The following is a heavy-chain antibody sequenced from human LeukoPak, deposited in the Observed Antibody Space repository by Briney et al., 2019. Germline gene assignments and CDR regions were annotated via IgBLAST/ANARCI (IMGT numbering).Heavy chain of an antibody. CDR2: INWNGGST. V-gene: IGHV3-20*03. D-gene: IGHD3-22*01. Sequence: GSLETSLLASGLTGNECGLSWVRHDSGKELEWVSGINWNGGSTGYADSVKGRFTISRDNAKNSLYLQMNSLRAEDTALYYCARTYDSSGLDAFDIWGQGTMVTVSS. CDR3: ARTYDSSGLDAFDI. J-gene: IGHJ3*02. CDR1: GLTGNECG.